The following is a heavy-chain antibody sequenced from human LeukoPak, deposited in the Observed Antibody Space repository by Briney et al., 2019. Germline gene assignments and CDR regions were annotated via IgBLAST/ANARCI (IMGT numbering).Heavy chain of an antibody. CDR1: GGTFSSYT. V-gene: IGHV1-69*02. Sequence: SVKVSCKASGGTFSSYTISWVRQAPGQGLEWMGRIIPILGIANYAQEFQGRVTVTADKSTSTAYMELSSLRSEDTAVYYRAIVVVPANMDVWGKGTTVTVSS. CDR3: AIVVVPANMDV. J-gene: IGHJ6*03. CDR2: IIPILGIA. D-gene: IGHD2-2*01.